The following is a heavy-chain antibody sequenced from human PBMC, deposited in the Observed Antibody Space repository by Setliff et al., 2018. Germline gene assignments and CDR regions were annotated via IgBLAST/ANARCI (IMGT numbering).Heavy chain of an antibody. V-gene: IGHV4-39*01. CDR1: GDSISSSSYY. J-gene: IGHJ3*02. D-gene: IGHD2-15*01. CDR2: INYSGIT. Sequence: PSETLSLTCSVSGDSISSSSYYWGWIRQPPGKGLEWIGSINYSGITYYSPSLKSRVIVSVDTSKNQFSLKLSSVTAADTAVYYCARLPGYCNGGNCYGYYTFDIWGQGTMVTV. CDR3: ARLPGYCNGGNCYGYYTFDI.